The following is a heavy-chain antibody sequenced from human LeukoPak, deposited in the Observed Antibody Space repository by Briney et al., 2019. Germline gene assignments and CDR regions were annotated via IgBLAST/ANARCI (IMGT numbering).Heavy chain of an antibody. CDR3: ARDYYGSGSYYPGTFDY. V-gene: IGHV3-21*01. CDR2: ISSSSSYI. D-gene: IGHD3-10*01. J-gene: IGHJ4*02. CDR1: GFTFSSYS. Sequence: RGSLRLSCAASGFTFSSYSMNWVRQAPGKGLEWVSSISSSSSYIYYADSVKGRFTISRDNAKNSLYLQMNSLRAEDTAVYYCARDYYGSGSYYPGTFDYWGQGTLVTVSS.